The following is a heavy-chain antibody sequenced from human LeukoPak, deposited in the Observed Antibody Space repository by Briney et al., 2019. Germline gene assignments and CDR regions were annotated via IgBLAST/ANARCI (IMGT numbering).Heavy chain of an antibody. CDR2: INHSGST. CDR1: GGSFSGYY. CDR3: ARGASYPLLRYSGSYFPPP. D-gene: IGHD1-26*01. V-gene: IGHV4-34*01. J-gene: IGHJ5*02. Sequence: SETLSLTCAVYGGSFSGYYWSWIRQPPGKGLEWIGEINHSGSTNYNPSLKSRVTISVDTSKNQFSLKLSSVTAADTAVYYCARGASYPLLRYSGSYFPPPWGQGTLVTVPS.